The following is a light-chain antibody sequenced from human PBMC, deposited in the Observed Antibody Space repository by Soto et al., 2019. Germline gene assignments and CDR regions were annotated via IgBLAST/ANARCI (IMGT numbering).Light chain of an antibody. CDR2: GAS. J-gene: IGKJ1*01. CDR3: QQLNGSPWT. V-gene: IGKV1-9*01. CDR1: PAIASF. Sequence: QLTQSPSSLSASVGDRVTITCRASPAIASFLAWYQQKPGTAPKLLIYGASTLQSGVPSRFSGSRSGTDYTLTIASLQPEDFATYYCQQLNGSPWTFGQGTKVDIK.